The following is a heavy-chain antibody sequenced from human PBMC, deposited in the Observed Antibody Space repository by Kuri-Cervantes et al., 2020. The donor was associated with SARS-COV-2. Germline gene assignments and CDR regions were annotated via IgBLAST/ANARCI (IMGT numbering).Heavy chain of an antibody. CDR1: GFTFSSYG. V-gene: IGHV3-33*01. Sequence: GGSLRLSCAASGFTFSSYGMHWVRQAPGKGLEWVAVIWYDGSNKYYADSVKGRFTISRDNSKNTLYLQMNSLRAEDTAVYYCARDLVVSSGWDYYMDVWGKGTTDTVSS. J-gene: IGHJ6*03. CDR2: IWYDGSNK. CDR3: ARDLVVSSGWDYYMDV. D-gene: IGHD6-19*01.